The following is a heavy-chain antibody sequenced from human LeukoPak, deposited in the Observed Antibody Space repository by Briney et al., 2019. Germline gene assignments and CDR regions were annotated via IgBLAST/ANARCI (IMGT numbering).Heavy chain of an antibody. CDR3: ARDRKGRTYGDPYWFFDL. CDR2: ISSSSSSI. CDR1: GFTFSSYS. J-gene: IGHJ2*01. Sequence: GGSLRLSCAASGFTFSSYSMNWVRQAPGKGLDWVSSISSSSSSIYYADSMKGRFTISRDNVKNLLFLQMNSLRAEDTAIYYCARDRKGRTYGDPYWFFDLWGRGTLVSVSS. D-gene: IGHD4-17*01. V-gene: IGHV3-21*06.